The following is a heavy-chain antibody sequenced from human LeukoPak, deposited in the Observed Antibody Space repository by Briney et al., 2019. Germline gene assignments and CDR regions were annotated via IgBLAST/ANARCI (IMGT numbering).Heavy chain of an antibody. CDR3: ARDVGEYCSSVSCYASDY. J-gene: IGHJ4*02. V-gene: IGHV3-30*03. CDR1: GLTFSSYD. CDR2: ISYDGSNK. Sequence: GGSLRLSCAASGLTFSSYDMSWVRQAPGKGLEWVAVISYDGSNKYYADSVKGRFTISRDNSKNTLYRQMNSLRAEDTAVYYCARDVGEYCSSVSCYASDYWGQGTLVTVSS. D-gene: IGHD2-2*01.